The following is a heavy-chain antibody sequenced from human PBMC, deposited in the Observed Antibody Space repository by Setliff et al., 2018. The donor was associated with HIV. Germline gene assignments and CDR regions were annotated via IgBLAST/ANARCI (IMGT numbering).Heavy chain of an antibody. Sequence: SVKVSCKASGGTFSAYAVNWVRQAPGQGLEWMGRIISILGAPNYSHKFQGRVTITADKSTTTTYMELSSLRSDDTAIYYCARDFHVLGYCSADSCPYDASDVWGQGTMVTVSS. V-gene: IGHV1-69*04. D-gene: IGHD2-15*01. CDR1: GGTFSAYA. CDR2: IISILGAP. CDR3: ARDFHVLGYCSADSCPYDASDV. J-gene: IGHJ3*01.